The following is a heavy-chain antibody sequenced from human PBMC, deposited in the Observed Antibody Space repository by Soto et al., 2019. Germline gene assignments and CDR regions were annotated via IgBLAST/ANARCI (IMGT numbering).Heavy chain of an antibody. CDR2: ISASGDYS. CDR1: GFALSDNW. CDR3: ARSTGWKEVGVYKYGLDV. Sequence: QVHLAESGGGLVKPGGSLRLSCIGSGFALSDNWMTWIRQAPGKRLEWVAHISASGDYSIHADSLKGRFTISRDNARNSLWLQMDSLTAQDTAVYFCARSTGWKEVGVYKYGLDVWGQGTTVIVSS. J-gene: IGHJ6*02. V-gene: IGHV3-11*05. D-gene: IGHD2-8*01.